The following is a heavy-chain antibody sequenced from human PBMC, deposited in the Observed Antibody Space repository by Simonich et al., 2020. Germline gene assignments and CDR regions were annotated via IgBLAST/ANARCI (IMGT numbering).Heavy chain of an antibody. CDR3: ARTYSGSYYYFDY. J-gene: IGHJ4*02. CDR2: MNTNSGNT. D-gene: IGHD1-26*01. V-gene: IGHV1-8*03. CDR1: GYTFTSYD. Sequence: QVQLVQSGAEVKKPGASVKVSCKASGYTFTSYDINWVRQATGQGSEWMGWMNTNSGNTGYAQKFQGRVTITRNTSISTAYMELSSLRSEDTAVYYCARTYSGSYYYFDYWGQGTLVTVSS.